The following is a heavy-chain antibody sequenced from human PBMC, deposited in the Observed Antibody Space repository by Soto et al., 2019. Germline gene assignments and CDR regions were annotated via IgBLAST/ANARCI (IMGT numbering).Heavy chain of an antibody. CDR1: GFVYSNYA. J-gene: IGHJ2*01. D-gene: IGHD6-25*01. V-gene: IGHV3-33*01. CDR3: VRGIPSQYTSDWLYWYFDL. Sequence: VQLVESGGGVVQPGRSLRLSCAASGFVYSNYAMHWVRLSPGKGLEWVALIWNDGTKKYYMDSVKGRFIISRDNSLKTLHLQMDSLSAEDAAVYFCVRGIPSQYTSDWLYWYFDLWGRGTQVTVSA. CDR2: IWNDGTKK.